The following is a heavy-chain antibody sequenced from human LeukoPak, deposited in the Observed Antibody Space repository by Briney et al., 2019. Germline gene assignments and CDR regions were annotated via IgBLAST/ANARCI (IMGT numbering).Heavy chain of an antibody. D-gene: IGHD6-6*01. V-gene: IGHV3-48*03. CDR1: GFTLSTYE. J-gene: IGHJ4*02. Sequence: GGSLRLSCAASGFTLSTYEMRWVRQAPGKGRGGVSYINRDGGIIYYADSVRGRFTISRDTAKNSLDLQMNSLRVEDTAIYYCARRDHIAGRLDYWGQGTLVTVSS. CDR3: ARRDHIAGRLDY. CDR2: INRDGGII.